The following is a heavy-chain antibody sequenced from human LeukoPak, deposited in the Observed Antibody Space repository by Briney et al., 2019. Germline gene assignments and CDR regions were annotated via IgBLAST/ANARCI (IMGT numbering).Heavy chain of an antibody. J-gene: IGHJ3*02. V-gene: IGHV3-30*03. Sequence: QPGGSLRLSCAASGFTFSSYGMHWVRQAPGKGPEWVAVISYDGSNKYYADSVKGRFTISRDNSKNTLYLQMNSLRAEDTAVYYCARISTVTSLDAFDIWGQGTMVTVSS. CDR1: GFTFSSYG. D-gene: IGHD4-17*01. CDR2: ISYDGSNK. CDR3: ARISTVTSLDAFDI.